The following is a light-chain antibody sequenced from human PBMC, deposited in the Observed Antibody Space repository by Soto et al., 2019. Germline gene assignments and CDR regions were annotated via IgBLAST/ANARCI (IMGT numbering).Light chain of an antibody. CDR1: QSISDN. J-gene: IGKJ4*01. Sequence: EIVMTQSPATLSVSPGERATLYCRASQSISDNLAWYQQKPGQAPRLRIYGASTGANSIPAGFSGSGSGTEFTLTISRLKSEDFAIYSCKQYHNWTLTFGGGTKVEIK. V-gene: IGKV3-15*01. CDR2: GAS. CDR3: KQYHNWTLT.